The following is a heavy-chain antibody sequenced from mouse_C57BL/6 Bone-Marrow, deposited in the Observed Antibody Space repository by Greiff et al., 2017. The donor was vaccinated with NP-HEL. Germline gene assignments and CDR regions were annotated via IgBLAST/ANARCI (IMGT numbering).Heavy chain of an antibody. CDR2: INPYNGGT. CDR3: ARCGNYYAMDY. D-gene: IGHD2-1*01. V-gene: IGHV1-19*01. J-gene: IGHJ4*01. CDR1: GYTFTDYY. Sequence: EVQRVESGPVLVKPGASVKMSCKASGYTFTDYYMNWVKQSHGKSLEWIGVINPYNGGTSYNQKFKGKATLTVDKSSSTAYMKLNSLTSEDSAVYYCARCGNYYAMDYWGQGTSVTVSS.